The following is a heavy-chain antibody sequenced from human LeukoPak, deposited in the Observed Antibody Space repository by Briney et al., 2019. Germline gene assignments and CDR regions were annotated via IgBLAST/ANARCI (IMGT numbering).Heavy chain of an antibody. D-gene: IGHD3-9*01. V-gene: IGHV3-7*01. Sequence: GGSLRLSCAASGFNFNNYAMSWVRQAPGKGLEWVANIKQDGSEKYYVDSVKGRFTISRDNAKNSLYLQMNSLRAEDTAVYYCARETDHSTTLRYFDWLLSGPGNWFDPWGQGTLVTVSS. CDR2: IKQDGSEK. J-gene: IGHJ5*02. CDR1: GFNFNNYA. CDR3: ARETDHSTTLRYFDWLLSGPGNWFDP.